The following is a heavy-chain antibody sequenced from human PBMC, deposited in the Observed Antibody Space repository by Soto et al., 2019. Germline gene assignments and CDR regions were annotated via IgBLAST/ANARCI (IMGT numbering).Heavy chain of an antibody. CDR1: GFTFSSYG. V-gene: IGHV3-30*18. J-gene: IGHJ4*02. Sequence: SLRLSCAASGFTFSSYGMHWVRQAPGKGLEWVAVISYDGSNKYYADSVKGRFTISRDNSKNTLYLQMNSLRAEDTAVYYCAKTVSKYYFDYWGQGTLVTVSS. CDR3: AKTVSKYYFDY. D-gene: IGHD3-3*02. CDR2: ISYDGSNK.